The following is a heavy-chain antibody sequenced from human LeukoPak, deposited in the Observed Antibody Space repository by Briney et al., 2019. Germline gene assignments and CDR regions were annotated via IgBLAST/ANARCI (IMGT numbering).Heavy chain of an antibody. CDR1: GGSISSQY. Sequence: PSETLSLTCTVSGGSISSQYWSWIRQPPGRGLEWIGYISYSGRTKYNPSLKSRVTISVDTSKNQFSLKLNSMTAADTSVYYCARLRFLEWLFPWFDPWGQGTLVTVSS. CDR2: ISYSGRT. D-gene: IGHD3-3*01. J-gene: IGHJ5*02. CDR3: ARLRFLEWLFPWFDP. V-gene: IGHV4-59*08.